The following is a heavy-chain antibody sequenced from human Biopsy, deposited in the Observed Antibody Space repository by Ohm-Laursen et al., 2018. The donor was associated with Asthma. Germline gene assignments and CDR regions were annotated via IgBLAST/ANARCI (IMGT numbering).Heavy chain of an antibody. V-gene: IGHV3-30*18. J-gene: IGHJ6*02. D-gene: IGHD1-20*01. Sequence: SLRLSCAATGVSFSTYGMNWVRQAPGKGLEWVAVIGFDGLKKDYADSVKGRFTISRDNSKNTLYLEVTSLRAEDTAVYYCAKGKYKWNDGYYGLDVWGQGTTVTVSS. CDR3: AKGKYKWNDGYYGLDV. CDR2: IGFDGLKK. CDR1: GVSFSTYG.